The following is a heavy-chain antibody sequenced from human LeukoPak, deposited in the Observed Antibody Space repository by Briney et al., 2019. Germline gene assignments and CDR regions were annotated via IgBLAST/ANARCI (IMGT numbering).Heavy chain of an antibody. CDR1: GYTFTSYG. D-gene: IGHD3-22*01. CDR3: ARDSATMIVVVSPFDY. Sequence: ASVKVSCKASGYTFTSYGISWVRQAPGQGLEWMGWISAYNGNTNYAQKLQGRVTMITDTSTSTAYMELRSLRSDDTAVYYCARDSATMIVVVSPFDYWGQGTLVTVSS. J-gene: IGHJ4*02. CDR2: ISAYNGNT. V-gene: IGHV1-18*01.